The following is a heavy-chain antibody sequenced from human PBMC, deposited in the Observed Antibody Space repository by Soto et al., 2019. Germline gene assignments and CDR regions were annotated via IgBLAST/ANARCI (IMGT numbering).Heavy chain of an antibody. CDR2: INDDGIST. V-gene: IGHV3-74*01. CDR1: GFTFSMYW. D-gene: IGHD1-1*01. Sequence: PGESLKISCAASGFTFSMYWMHWVRQVPGKGPEWVSRINDDGISTNYADSVKGRFTISRDNAKNTLYLQMNALRVEDTAVYYCTRGPRSTSTGTGAFWGQGTLVTVSS. J-gene: IGHJ4*02. CDR3: TRGPRSTSTGTGAF.